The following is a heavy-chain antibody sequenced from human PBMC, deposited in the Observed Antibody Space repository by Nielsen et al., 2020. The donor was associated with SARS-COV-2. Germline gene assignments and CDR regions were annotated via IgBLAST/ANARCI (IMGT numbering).Heavy chain of an antibody. Sequence: ASVKVSCKASGYTFTSYYMHWVRQAPGQGLEWMGIINPSGGSTSYAQKFQGRVTMTRDTSTSTAYLELSSLRSDDTAVYYCATDSPFGVVIYALAHWGQGTLVTVSS. CDR1: GYTFTSYY. CDR3: ATDSPFGVVIYALAH. D-gene: IGHD3-3*01. V-gene: IGHV1-46*01. CDR2: INPSGGST. J-gene: IGHJ4*02.